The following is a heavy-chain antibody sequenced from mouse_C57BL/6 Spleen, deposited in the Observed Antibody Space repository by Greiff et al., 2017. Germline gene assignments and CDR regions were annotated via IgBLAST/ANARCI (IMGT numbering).Heavy chain of an antibody. CDR3: ARKEAQTWFAY. CDR2: IDPSDSYT. V-gene: IGHV1-69*01. D-gene: IGHD3-1*01. J-gene: IGHJ3*01. CDR1: GYTFTSYW. Sequence: QVQLQQPGAELVMPGASVKLSCKASGYTFTSYWMHWVKQRPGQGLEWIGEIDPSDSYTNYNQKFKGKSTLTVDKSSSTAYMQLSSLTSEDSAVYDCARKEAQTWFAYWGQGTLVTVSA.